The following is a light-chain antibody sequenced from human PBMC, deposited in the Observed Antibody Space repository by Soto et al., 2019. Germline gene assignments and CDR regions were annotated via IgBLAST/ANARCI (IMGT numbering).Light chain of an antibody. CDR3: QQYGSSPLT. V-gene: IGKV3-20*01. J-gene: IGKJ4*01. CDR2: GAS. Sequence: EIVLTQSPGTLSLSPGARATLSCRASQSVSSSYLAWYQQKPGQAPRVLIYGASSRATGIPDRFSGSGSGTDCTLTISRLEPEDFEVYYCQQYGSSPLTFGGGTKVDIK. CDR1: QSVSSSY.